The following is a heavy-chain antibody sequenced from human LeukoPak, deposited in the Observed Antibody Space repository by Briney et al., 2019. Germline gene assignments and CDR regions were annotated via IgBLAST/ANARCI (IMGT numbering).Heavy chain of an antibody. V-gene: IGHV3-21*01. CDR2: ISSSSSYI. Sequence: GGSLRLSCAASGFTFSSYSMNWVRQAPGKGLEWVSSISSSSSYIYYAASVKGRFTSSRDNAKNSLYLQMNSLRAEDTAVYYCARELIVLMVYAINYMDVWGKGTTVTVSS. D-gene: IGHD2-8*01. J-gene: IGHJ6*03. CDR3: ARELIVLMVYAINYMDV. CDR1: GFTFSSYS.